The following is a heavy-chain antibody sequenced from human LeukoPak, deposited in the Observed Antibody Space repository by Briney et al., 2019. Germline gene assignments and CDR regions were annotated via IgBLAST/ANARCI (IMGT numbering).Heavy chain of an antibody. D-gene: IGHD3-10*01. CDR2: INQSGIT. CDR3: ARGGTFGEPFSRS. J-gene: IGHJ4*02. CDR1: GGSFSGFY. Sequence: PSETQSLTCAVYGGSFSGFYWTWIRQPPGNGLEWIGEINQSGITNYSPSLKSRMVISVDTSKKQFSLKLNSVTAADTAVYYCARGGTFGEPFSRSWGQGTLVTVSS. V-gene: IGHV4-34*01.